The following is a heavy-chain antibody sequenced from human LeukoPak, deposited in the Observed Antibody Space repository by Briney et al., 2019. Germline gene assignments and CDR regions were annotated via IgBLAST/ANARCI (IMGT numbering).Heavy chain of an antibody. D-gene: IGHD3-3*02. V-gene: IGHV3-23*01. J-gene: IGHJ4*02. CDR1: GLTFSIYA. CDR2: ISGSGGST. Sequence: GGSLRLSCAASGLTFSIYAMSWVRQAPGKGLEWVSAISGSGGSTYYADSVKGRFTISRDNSKNTLYLQMNSLRAEDTAVYYCAKGVASRQGFDYWGQGTLVTVSS. CDR3: AKGVASRQGFDY.